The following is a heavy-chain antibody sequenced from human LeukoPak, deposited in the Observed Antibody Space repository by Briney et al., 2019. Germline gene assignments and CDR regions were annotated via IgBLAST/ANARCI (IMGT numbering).Heavy chain of an antibody. V-gene: IGHV5-51*03. D-gene: IGHD2-15*01. CDR1: GYSFTSHW. Sequence: GESLKISCKGSGYSFTSHWIGWVRQMPGKGLEWMGIIYPGDSDTRYSPSFQGQVTISADKSISTAYLQWSSLKASDTAMYYCARRRCSGGSCYSPRFDPWGQGTLVTVSS. CDR3: ARRRCSGGSCYSPRFDP. J-gene: IGHJ5*02. CDR2: IYPGDSDT.